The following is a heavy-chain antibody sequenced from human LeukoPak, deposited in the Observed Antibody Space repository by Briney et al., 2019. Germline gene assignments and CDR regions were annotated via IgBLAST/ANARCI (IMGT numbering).Heavy chain of an antibody. V-gene: IGHV1-8*01. CDR2: MNPNSGNT. CDR1: GYTFTSYD. D-gene: IGHD3-10*01. CDR3: ARDMVRGVIIPLGY. J-gene: IGHJ4*02. Sequence: ASVKVSCKASGYTFTSYDMNWVRQATGQGLEWMGWMNPNSGNTGYAQKFQGRVTMTRNTSISTAYMELSSLRSEDTAVYYCARDMVRGVIIPLGYWGQGTLVTVSS.